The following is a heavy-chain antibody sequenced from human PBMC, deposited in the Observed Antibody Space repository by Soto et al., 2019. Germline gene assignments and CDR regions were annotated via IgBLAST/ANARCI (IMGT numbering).Heavy chain of an antibody. CDR2: IRGSVGRS. D-gene: IGHD3-16*01. V-gene: IGHV3-23*01. Sequence: EVQLLDSGGGLVQPGGSLRLSCAASGFTFSNYAMTWVRQGPGKRLEWVSGIRGSVGRSYYADSVNGRFTISRDNSKSTFYLQKNSLRAEDTAVYYCAKAYFVWSSEQPYSFDYWGQGTLVTVSS. CDR3: AKAYFVWSSEQPYSFDY. J-gene: IGHJ4*02. CDR1: GFTFSNYA.